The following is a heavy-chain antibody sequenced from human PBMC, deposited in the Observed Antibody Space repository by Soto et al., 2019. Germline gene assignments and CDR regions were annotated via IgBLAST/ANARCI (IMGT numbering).Heavy chain of an antibody. V-gene: IGHV3-30*18. D-gene: IGHD3-22*01. CDR3: AKDLYYYDSSGYYSGTRVDYYDGMVV. CDR1: GFTFSSYG. Sequence: QVQLVESGGGVVQPGRSLRLSCAASGFTFSSYGMHWVRQAPGKGLEWVAVISYDGSNKYYADSVKGRFTISRDNSKNTLYLQMNSLRAEDTAVYYCAKDLYYYDSSGYYSGTRVDYYDGMVVWGQVTTVTVSS. J-gene: IGHJ6*02. CDR2: ISYDGSNK.